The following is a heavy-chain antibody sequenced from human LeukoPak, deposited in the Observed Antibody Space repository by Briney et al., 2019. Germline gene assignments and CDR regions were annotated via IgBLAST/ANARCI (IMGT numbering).Heavy chain of an antibody. CDR1: GFPFRINW. J-gene: IGHJ6*03. V-gene: IGHV3-7*01. Sequence: PGGSLRLSCEASGFPFRINWMKGAPQPPGKGPEWVASINNDGSGKYFVDSVKDRFTISRDNAKNSLYLQINSLKVEDTAIYYCARDDGDVWGIGTTVTVSS. CDR3: ARDDGDV. CDR2: INNDGSGK.